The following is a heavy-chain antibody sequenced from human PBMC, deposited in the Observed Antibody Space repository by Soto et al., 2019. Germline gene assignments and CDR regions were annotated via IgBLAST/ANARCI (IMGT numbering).Heavy chain of an antibody. V-gene: IGHV4-34*01. CDR3: ASQDYDKSVYYFDY. CDR2: INHSGST. D-gene: IGHD3-22*01. Sequence: ASETLSLTCAVYGGSFSGYYWSWIRQPPGKGLEWIGEINHSGSTNYNPSLKSRVTISLDTSKNQFSLTLSSVTAADTAIYYCASQDYDKSVYYFDYWGRGTLVTVSS. CDR1: GGSFSGYY. J-gene: IGHJ4*02.